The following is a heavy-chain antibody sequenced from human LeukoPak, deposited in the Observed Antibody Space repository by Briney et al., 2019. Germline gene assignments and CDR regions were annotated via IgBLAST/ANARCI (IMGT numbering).Heavy chain of an antibody. CDR1: GFTFSSYS. J-gene: IGHJ4*02. CDR2: ISSSSSTI. Sequence: GGSLRLSCAASGFTFSSYSMNWVRQAPGKGLEWVSYISSSSSTIYYADSVKGRFTISRDNAKNSLYLQMNSLRDEDTAVYYCAKGYCSGGSCYFNYFDYWGQGTLVTVSS. CDR3: AKGYCSGGSCYFNYFDY. V-gene: IGHV3-48*02. D-gene: IGHD2-15*01.